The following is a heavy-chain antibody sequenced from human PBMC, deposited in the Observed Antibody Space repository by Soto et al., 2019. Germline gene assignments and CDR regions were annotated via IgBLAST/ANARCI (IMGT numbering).Heavy chain of an antibody. J-gene: IGHJ4*02. CDR3: ARSPGIAVADY. CDR2: INAGNGNT. CDR1: GYTFTSYA. Sequence: ASVKDSCKDSGYTFTSYAMHWVRQAPGQRLEWMGWINAGNGNTKYSQKFQGRVTITRDTSASTAYMELSSLRSEDTAVYHCARSPGIAVADYWGQGTLVTVSS. V-gene: IGHV1-3*01. D-gene: IGHD6-19*01.